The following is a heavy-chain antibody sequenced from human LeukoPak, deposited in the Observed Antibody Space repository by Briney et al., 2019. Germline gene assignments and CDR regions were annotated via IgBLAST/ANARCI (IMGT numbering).Heavy chain of an antibody. V-gene: IGHV3-30-3*01. Sequence: PGGSLRLSCAASGFTFSSYAMHWVRQAPGKGLEWVAVISYDGSNKYYADSVKGRFTISRDNSKNTLSLQMNGLRVEDTAVYYCAKVMPPGRIRFYSYYMDVWGKGTTVTVSS. CDR2: ISYDGSNK. J-gene: IGHJ6*03. CDR1: GFTFSSYA. CDR3: AKVMPPGRIRFYSYYMDV. D-gene: IGHD2-15*01.